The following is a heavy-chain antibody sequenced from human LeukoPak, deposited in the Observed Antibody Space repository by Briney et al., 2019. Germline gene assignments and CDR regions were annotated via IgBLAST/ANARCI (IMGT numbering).Heavy chain of an antibody. Sequence: PSETLSLTCTVSGGSISSSSYYWGWLRQPPGKGLEWIGSIYYSGSTYYNPSLKSRVTISVDTSKNQFSLKLSSVTAADTAVYYCARRITMVRGVIPTDYWGQGTLVTVSS. D-gene: IGHD3-10*01. CDR2: IYYSGST. J-gene: IGHJ4*02. CDR3: ARRITMVRGVIPTDY. V-gene: IGHV4-39*01. CDR1: GGSISSSSYY.